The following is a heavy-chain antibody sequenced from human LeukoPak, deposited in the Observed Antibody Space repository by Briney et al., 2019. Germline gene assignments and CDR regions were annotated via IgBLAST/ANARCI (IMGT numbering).Heavy chain of an antibody. CDR3: ARGLTYYYYYSYMNV. CDR2: INPNTGGT. J-gene: IGHJ6*03. CDR1: GFTFTGYY. V-gene: IGHV1-2*02. Sequence: ASVKVSCKASGFTFTGYYVHWVRQASGQGLEWMGWINPNTGGTNYAQKFQGRVTMTRDTSINTAYMELSRLSSDDTAVYYCARGLTYYYYYSYMNVWGKGTTVTFSS.